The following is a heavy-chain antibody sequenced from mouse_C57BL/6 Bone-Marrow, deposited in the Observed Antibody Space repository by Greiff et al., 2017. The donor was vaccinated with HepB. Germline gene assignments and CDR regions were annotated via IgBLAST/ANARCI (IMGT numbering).Heavy chain of an antibody. CDR3: ARGNWITTVVPFDY. CDR1: GFTFSDYG. J-gene: IGHJ2*01. Sequence: DVHLVESGGGLVKPGGSLKLSCAASGFTFSDYGMHWVRQAPEKGLEWVAYISSGSSTIYYADTVKGRFTISRDNAKNTLFLQMTSLRSEDTAMYYCARGNWITTVVPFDYWGQGTTLTVSS. V-gene: IGHV5-17*01. CDR2: ISSGSSTI. D-gene: IGHD1-1*01.